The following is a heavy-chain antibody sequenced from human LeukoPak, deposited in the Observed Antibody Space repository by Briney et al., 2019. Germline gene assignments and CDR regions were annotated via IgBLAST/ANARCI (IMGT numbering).Heavy chain of an antibody. V-gene: IGHV4-39*07. J-gene: IGHJ4*02. CDR3: ASVDSSGWYPFDY. Sequence: SETLSLTCTVSGGSISSSNYYWGWIRQPPGKGLEWIGYIYYSGSTYYNPSLKSRVTISVDTSKNQFSLKLSSVTAADTAVYYCASVDSSGWYPFDYWGQGTLVTVSS. D-gene: IGHD6-19*01. CDR2: IYYSGST. CDR1: GGSISSSNYY.